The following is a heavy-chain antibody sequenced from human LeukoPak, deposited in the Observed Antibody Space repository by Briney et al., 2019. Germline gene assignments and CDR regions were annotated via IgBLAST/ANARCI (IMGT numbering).Heavy chain of an antibody. D-gene: IGHD2-2*02. CDR3: CYCSSTTCYKSAFDV. J-gene: IGHJ3*01. CDR1: GGPISSYY. CDR2: IYTSGST. V-gene: IGHV4-4*07. Sequence: SETLSLTCTVSGGPISSYYWSWIRQPAGKGLEWIGRIYTSGSTNYNPSLKSRVTMSVDTSKNQFSLKLSSVTAADTAVYYCCYCSSTTCYKSAFDVWGHGTMVTVSS.